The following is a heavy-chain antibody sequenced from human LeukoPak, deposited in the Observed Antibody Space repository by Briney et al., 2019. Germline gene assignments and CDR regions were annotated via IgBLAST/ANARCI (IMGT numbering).Heavy chain of an antibody. CDR1: GGSISSYY. CDR3: ARQGAAGKYYYYYMDV. D-gene: IGHD6-13*01. Sequence: PSETLSLTCTVSGGSISSYYWSWIRRPPGKGLEWLGYIYYSGSTNYSPSLKSRVTISVDTSKNQFSLKLSSVTAADTAIYYCARQGAAGKYYYYYMDVWGKGTTVTVSS. CDR2: IYYSGST. J-gene: IGHJ6*03. V-gene: IGHV4-59*08.